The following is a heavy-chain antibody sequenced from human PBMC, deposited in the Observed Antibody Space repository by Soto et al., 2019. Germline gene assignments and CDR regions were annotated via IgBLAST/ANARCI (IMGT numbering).Heavy chain of an antibody. CDR2: ISAYNSNT. D-gene: IGHD6-6*01. J-gene: IGHJ5*02. CDR1: GYTFTSYG. Sequence: ASVKVSCKASGYTFTSYGISWVRQAPGQGLEWKRWISAYNSNTNYAQKIQGRVTMTTDTSTSTAYTELRSQRYEDKAEYNYARVPPMYSSSSNWFDPWGQGTLVTVSS. CDR3: ARVPPMYSSSSNWFDP. V-gene: IGHV1-18*01.